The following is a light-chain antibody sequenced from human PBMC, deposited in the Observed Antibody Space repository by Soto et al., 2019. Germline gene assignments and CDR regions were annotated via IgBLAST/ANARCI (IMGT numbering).Light chain of an antibody. CDR3: AAWDDSLSGHVV. J-gene: IGLJ2*01. CDR2: RNN. CDR1: SSNIGSNY. Sequence: QSVLTQPPSASGTPGQRVTISCSGSSSNIGSNYVYWYQHLPGTAPKLLISRNNQRPSGVPDRFSGSKSGTSASLAISGLRSEDEADYYCAAWDDSLSGHVVFGGGTKLTVL. V-gene: IGLV1-47*01.